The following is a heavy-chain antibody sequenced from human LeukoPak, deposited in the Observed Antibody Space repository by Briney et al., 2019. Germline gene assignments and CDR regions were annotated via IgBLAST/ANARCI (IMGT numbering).Heavy chain of an antibody. D-gene: IGHD6-13*01. Sequence: SGGSLRLSCAASGFTFSSYAMSWVRQAPGKGLEWVSAISGSGGSTYYADSVKGRFTISRDNSKNTLYLQMNSLRAEDTAVYYCAKRKHRIAAAGCDYWGQGTLVTVSS. V-gene: IGHV3-23*01. CDR1: GFTFSSYA. J-gene: IGHJ4*02. CDR3: AKRKHRIAAAGCDY. CDR2: ISGSGGST.